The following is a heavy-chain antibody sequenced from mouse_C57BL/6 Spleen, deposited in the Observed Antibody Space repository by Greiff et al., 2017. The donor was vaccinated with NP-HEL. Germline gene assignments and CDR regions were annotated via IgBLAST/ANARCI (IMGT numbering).Heavy chain of an antibody. D-gene: IGHD3-3*01. J-gene: IGHJ1*03. CDR1: GFTFSDYY. CDR2: ISNGGGST. CDR3: ARRGRGGRYWYFDV. Sequence: EVKLVESGGGLVQPGGSLKLSCAASGFTFSDYYMYWVRQTPEKRLEWVAYISNGGGSTYYPDTVKGRFTISRDNAKNTLYLQMSRLKSEDTAMYYCARRGRGGRYWYFDVWGTGTTVTVSS. V-gene: IGHV5-12*01.